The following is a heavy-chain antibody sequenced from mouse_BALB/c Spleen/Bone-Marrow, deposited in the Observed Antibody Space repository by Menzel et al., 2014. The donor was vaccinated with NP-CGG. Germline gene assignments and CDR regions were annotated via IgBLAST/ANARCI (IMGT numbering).Heavy chain of an antibody. Sequence: EVKVVESGTVLARPGASVKMSCKASGYTFTSYWMHWVKQRPGQGLEWIGAIYPGNSDTSYNQKSKGKAKLTAVTSTSTAYMELSSLTNEDSAVYYCTRYPYYYGSRNYYAMDYWGQGTSVTVSS. V-gene: IGHV1-5*01. CDR1: GYTFTSYW. CDR2: IYPGNSDT. CDR3: TRYPYYYGSRNYYAMDY. J-gene: IGHJ4*01. D-gene: IGHD1-1*01.